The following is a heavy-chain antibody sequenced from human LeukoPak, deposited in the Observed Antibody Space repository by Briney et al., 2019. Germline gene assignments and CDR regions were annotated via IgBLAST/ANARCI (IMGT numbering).Heavy chain of an antibody. CDR2: ISYDGSSK. CDR1: GFTFSTYA. CDR3: ARAGYNSGWYEY. D-gene: IGHD6-19*01. Sequence: GGSLRLSCAASGFTFSTYAMHWVRQAPGKGLEWVAIISYDGSSKYYANSVKGRFTISRDNSKSTLYLQMNSLRAEDTAVYYCARAGYNSGWYEYWGQGTLVTVSS. J-gene: IGHJ4*02. V-gene: IGHV3-30-3*01.